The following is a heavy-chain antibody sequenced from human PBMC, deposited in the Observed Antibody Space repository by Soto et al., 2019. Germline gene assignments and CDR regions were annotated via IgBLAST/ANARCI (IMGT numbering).Heavy chain of an antibody. CDR1: GYTFTSYG. D-gene: IGHD6-19*01. V-gene: IGHV1-18*01. J-gene: IGHJ4*02. CDR2: ISAYNGNT. Sequence: QVQLVQSGAEVKKPGASVKVSCKASGYTFTSYGISWVRQAPGQGLEWMGWISAYNGNTNYAQKLQGRVTMTTDTSTRTAYMVLRSPRSDDKAVYYYARGDYRSGWHALDYWGQGTQVTVSS. CDR3: ARGDYRSGWHALDY.